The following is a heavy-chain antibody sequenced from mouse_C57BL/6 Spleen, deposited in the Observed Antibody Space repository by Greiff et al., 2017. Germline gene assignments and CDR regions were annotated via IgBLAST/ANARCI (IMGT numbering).Heavy chain of an antibody. D-gene: IGHD2-2*01. J-gene: IGHJ2*01. CDR1: GYTFTEYT. V-gene: IGHV1-62-2*01. CDR2: FYPGSGSI. Sequence: VQLQQSGAELVKPGASVKLSCKASGYTFTEYTIHWVKQRSGQGLEWIGWFYPGSGSIKYNEKFKDKATLTADKSSSAVYMELSRLTSEGTAVYFCARHHYGYDSWDYWGQGTTLTVSS. CDR3: ARHHYGYDSWDY.